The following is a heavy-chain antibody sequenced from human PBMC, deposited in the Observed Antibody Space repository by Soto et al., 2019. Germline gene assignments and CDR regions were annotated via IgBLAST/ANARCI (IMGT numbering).Heavy chain of an antibody. D-gene: IGHD1-1*01. J-gene: IGHJ5*02. Sequence: GGSLRLSCAASGFTFSNYEMNWVRQAPGKEPEWISYIGSSGDTMYYADSVRGRFTVSRDNAKNSLFLQMTSLRAEDTAVYYCAREHGYQVHSLYNWFDPWGQGTLVT. CDR3: AREHGYQVHSLYNWFDP. V-gene: IGHV3-48*03. CDR1: GFTFSNYE. CDR2: IGSSGDTM.